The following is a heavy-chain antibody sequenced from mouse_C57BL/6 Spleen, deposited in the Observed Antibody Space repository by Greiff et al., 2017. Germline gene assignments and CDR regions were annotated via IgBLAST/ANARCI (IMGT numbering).Heavy chain of an antibody. Sequence: EVQLQQSGPELVKPGASVKISCKASGYTFTDYYMNWVKQSHGKSLEWIGDINPNNGGTSYNQKFKGKATLTVDKSSSTAYMELRSLTSEDSAVYYCAPGGYDGYYWYFDVWGTGTTVTVSS. D-gene: IGHD2-3*01. CDR3: APGGYDGYYWYFDV. CDR2: INPNNGGT. CDR1: GYTFTDYY. J-gene: IGHJ1*03. V-gene: IGHV1-26*01.